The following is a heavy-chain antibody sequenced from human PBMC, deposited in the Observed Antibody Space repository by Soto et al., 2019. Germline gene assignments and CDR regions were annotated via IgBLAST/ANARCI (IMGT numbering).Heavy chain of an antibody. J-gene: IGHJ4*02. CDR2: IYYSGST. CDR3: ARGLTYYHDSSGHYYFDY. Sequence: SETLSLTCTVSGGSISSYYWSWIRQPPGKGLEWIGYIYYSGSTNYNPSLKSRVTISVDTSKNQFSLKLSSVTAADTAVYYCARGLTYYHDSSGHYYFDYWGQGTLVTVSS. V-gene: IGHV4-59*01. CDR1: GGSISSYY. D-gene: IGHD3-22*01.